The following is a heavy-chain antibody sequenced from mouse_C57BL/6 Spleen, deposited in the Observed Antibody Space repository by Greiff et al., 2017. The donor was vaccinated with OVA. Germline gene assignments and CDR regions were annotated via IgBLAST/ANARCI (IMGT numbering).Heavy chain of an antibody. V-gene: IGHV1-15*01. D-gene: IGHD2-4*01. CDR1: GYTFTDYE. J-gene: IGHJ2*01. Sequence: QVQLKESGAELVRPGASVTLSCKASGYTFTDYEMHWVKQTPVHGLEWIGAIDPETGGTAYNQKFKGKAILTADKSSSTAYMELRSLTSEDSAVYYCTRPYDYDYWGQGTTLTVSS. CDR2: IDPETGGT. CDR3: TRPYDYDY.